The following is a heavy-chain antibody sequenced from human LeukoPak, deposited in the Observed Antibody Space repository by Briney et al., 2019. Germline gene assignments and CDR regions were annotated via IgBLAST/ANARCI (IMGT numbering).Heavy chain of an antibody. D-gene: IGHD3-22*01. Sequence: GGSLTLSCTASAFTFSNYCMSWVRQAPGKGLEWVANINQDGSEIYYVDSVKGRFTISRDNAKNSLYLQINTVRADDTAVYYCARDQSRLIVAPTTCSYFDLWGRGNLVTVSS. CDR1: AFTFSNYC. CDR3: ARDQSRLIVAPTTCSYFDL. J-gene: IGHJ2*01. V-gene: IGHV3-7*01. CDR2: INQDGSEI.